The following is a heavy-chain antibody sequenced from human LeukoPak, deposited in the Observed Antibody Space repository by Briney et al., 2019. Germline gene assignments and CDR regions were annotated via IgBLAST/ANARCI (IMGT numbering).Heavy chain of an antibody. V-gene: IGHV1-2*02. CDR2: INPNSGGT. Sequence: ASVKVSCKAPGYTFTGYYMHWVRQAPGQGLEWMGWINPNSGGTNYAQKFQGRVTMTRDTSISTAYMELSRLRSDDTAVYYCARVVYCSSTSCPPPGLQYWGQGTLVTVSS. D-gene: IGHD2-2*01. CDR1: GYTFTGYY. CDR3: ARVVYCSSTSCPPPGLQY. J-gene: IGHJ4*02.